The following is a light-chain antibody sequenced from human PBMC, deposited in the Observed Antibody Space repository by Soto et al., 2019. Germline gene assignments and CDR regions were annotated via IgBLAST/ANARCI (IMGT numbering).Light chain of an antibody. J-gene: IGKJ4*01. V-gene: IGKV3-11*01. CDR2: DAS. CDR1: QSVSRY. Sequence: EIVLTQSPATLSLSPGERATLSCRASQSVSRYLAWYQQKPGQAPRLLIYDASNRATGIPARFSGSGSGTDFTLTISSLEPEDVAVYSCQQRSNWPPTFGGVTKVELK. CDR3: QQRSNWPPT.